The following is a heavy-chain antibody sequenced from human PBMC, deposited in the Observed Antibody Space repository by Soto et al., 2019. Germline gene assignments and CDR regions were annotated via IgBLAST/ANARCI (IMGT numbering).Heavy chain of an antibody. D-gene: IGHD6-13*01. CDR1: GFTFSGSA. CDR3: TSTTSRRIAAAAFDI. J-gene: IGHJ3*02. CDR2: IRSKANSYAT. Sequence: GGSLRLSCAASGFTFSGSAMHWVRKASGKGLEWVGRIRSKANSYATAYAASVKGRFTISRDDSKNTAYLQMNSLKTEDTAVYYCTSTTSRRIAAAAFDIWGQGTMVTVSS. V-gene: IGHV3-73*01.